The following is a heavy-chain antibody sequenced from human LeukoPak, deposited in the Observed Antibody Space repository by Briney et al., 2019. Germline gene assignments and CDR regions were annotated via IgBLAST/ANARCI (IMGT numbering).Heavy chain of an antibody. D-gene: IGHD2-15*01. CDR3: ARTVGYCSGGSCYSPYFDY. V-gene: IGHV3-74*01. CDR2: INSDGSST. CDR1: GFTFSSYW. Sequence: GGSLRLSCAASGFTFSSYWMHWVRQAPGKGMVWVSRINSDGSSTSYADSVKGRFPISRDNAKNTLYLQMNSLRAEDTAVYYCARTVGYCSGGSCYSPYFDYWGQGTLVTVSS. J-gene: IGHJ4*02.